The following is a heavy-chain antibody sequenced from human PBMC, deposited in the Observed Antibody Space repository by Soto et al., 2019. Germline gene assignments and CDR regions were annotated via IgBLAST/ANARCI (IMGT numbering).Heavy chain of an antibody. CDR2: MNPNSGNT. J-gene: IGHJ6*02. CDR1: GYTFTSYD. CDR3: ARGDLIVLVVYATSDGMDV. Sequence: ASVKVSCKASGYTFTSYDINWVRQATGQGLEWMGWMNPNSGNTGYAQKFQGRVTMTRNTSISTAYMELSSLRSEDTAVYYCARGDLIVLVVYATSDGMDVWGQGTTVTVSS. D-gene: IGHD2-8*01. V-gene: IGHV1-8*01.